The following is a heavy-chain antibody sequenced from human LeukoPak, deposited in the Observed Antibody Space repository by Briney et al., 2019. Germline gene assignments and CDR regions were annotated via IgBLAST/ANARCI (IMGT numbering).Heavy chain of an antibody. V-gene: IGHV3-11*01. CDR3: GRDRDYYYDSSGYYLGY. Sequence: GGSLRLSCAASGFTFSDYYMSWIRQAPGKGLEWVSYISSSGNTIYYVDSVKGRFTISRDNAKKSLYLQMNSLRAEDTAVYYCGRDRDYYYDSSGYYLGYWGQGTLVTVSS. J-gene: IGHJ4*02. CDR2: ISSSGNTI. CDR1: GFTFSDYY. D-gene: IGHD3-22*01.